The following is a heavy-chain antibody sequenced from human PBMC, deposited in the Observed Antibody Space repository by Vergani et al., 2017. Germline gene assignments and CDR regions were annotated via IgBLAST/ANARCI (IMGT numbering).Heavy chain of an antibody. CDR3: ARDLRDYSNHYYYYYYGMDV. Sequence: VQLLESGGGLVQPGGSLRLSCAASGFTFSSYGMHWVRQAPGKGLEWVAVIWYDGSNKYYADSVKGRFTISRDNSKNTLYLQMNSLRAEDTAVYYCARDLRDYSNHYYYYYYGMDVWGQGTTVTVSS. CDR1: GFTFSSYG. J-gene: IGHJ6*02. D-gene: IGHD4-11*01. CDR2: IWYDGSNK. V-gene: IGHV3-33*08.